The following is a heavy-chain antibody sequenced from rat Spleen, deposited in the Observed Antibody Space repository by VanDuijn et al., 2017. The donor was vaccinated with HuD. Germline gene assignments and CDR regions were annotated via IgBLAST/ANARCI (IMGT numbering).Heavy chain of an antibody. CDR1: GFTFRNYD. CDR3: ARGFGALLDWFAY. J-gene: IGHJ3*01. CDR2: ISPSGGGT. V-gene: IGHV5-25*01. Sequence: EVQLVESGGGLVQPGRSLKLSCAASGFTFRNYDMAWVRQAPTKGLEWVASISPSGGGTSYRDSAKGRFTISRDNAKSTLYLQMDSLRSEDTATYYCARGFGALLDWFAYWGQGTLVTVSS. D-gene: IGHD4-3*01.